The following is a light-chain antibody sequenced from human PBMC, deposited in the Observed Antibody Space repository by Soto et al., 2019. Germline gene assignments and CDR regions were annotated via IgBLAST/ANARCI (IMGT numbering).Light chain of an antibody. CDR1: QSVSSSY. Sequence: EIVLTQSPGTLSLSPGERATLSFMSSQSVSSSYLAWYQQKPGQAPRLLIYGASSRATGIPDRFSGSGSGTDFTLTISRLEPEDFAVYYCQQYGSFFSWTFGRGTKVDIK. CDR3: QQYGSFFSWT. V-gene: IGKV3-20*01. J-gene: IGKJ1*01. CDR2: GAS.